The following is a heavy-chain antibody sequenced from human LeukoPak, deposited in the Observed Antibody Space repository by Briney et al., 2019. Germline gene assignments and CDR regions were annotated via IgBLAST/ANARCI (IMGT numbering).Heavy chain of an antibody. Sequence: SETLSLTCAVYGGSFSGYYWSWIRQPPGKGLEWIGEINHSGSTNYNPSLKSRVTISVDTSKNQFSLKLSSVTAADTAVYYCARGVLSLRYYYYYMYVWGKGTTVTVSS. CDR2: INHSGST. V-gene: IGHV4-34*01. CDR1: GGSFSGYY. CDR3: ARGVLSLRYYYYYMYV. D-gene: IGHD2/OR15-2a*01. J-gene: IGHJ6*03.